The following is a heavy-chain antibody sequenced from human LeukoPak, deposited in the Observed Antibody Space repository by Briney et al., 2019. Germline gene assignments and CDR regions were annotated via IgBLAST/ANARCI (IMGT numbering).Heavy chain of an antibody. D-gene: IGHD3-10*01. CDR1: GGSFSGYY. V-gene: IGHV4-34*01. J-gene: IGHJ6*03. Sequence: SETLSLTCAVYGGSFSGYYWSWIRQPPGKGLEWIGEINHSGSTNYNPSLKSRVTISVDTSKNQFSLKLSSVTAADTAVYYCARGVLWFGELLTTYYYYMDVWGKGTTVTVSS. CDR3: ARGVLWFGELLTTYYYYMDV. CDR2: INHSGST.